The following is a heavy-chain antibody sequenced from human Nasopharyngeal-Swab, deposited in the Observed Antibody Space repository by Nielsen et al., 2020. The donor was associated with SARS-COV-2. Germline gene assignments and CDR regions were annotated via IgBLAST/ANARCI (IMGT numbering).Heavy chain of an antibody. CDR2: ISGSDHTT. J-gene: IGHJ6*02. CDR1: GFTFSSYW. V-gene: IGHV3-23*01. Sequence: GESLKISCAASGFTFSSYWMSWVRQAPGKGLEWVSVISGSDHTTYYADSVKGRFTISRDNSKNTVNLQMNSLRVEDTAIYYCAKDHDSGDDSDDYYHYYGMDVWGQGTTVTVFS. CDR3: AKDHDSGDDSDDYYHYYGMDV. D-gene: IGHD5-12*01.